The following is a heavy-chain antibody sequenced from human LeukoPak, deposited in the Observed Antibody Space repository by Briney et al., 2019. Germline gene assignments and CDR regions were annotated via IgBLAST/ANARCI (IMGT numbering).Heavy chain of an antibody. CDR2: ISGSGGTT. CDR1: GLTFSSYA. J-gene: IGHJ4*02. V-gene: IGHV3-23*01. D-gene: IGHD6-13*01. Sequence: PGGSLRLSCAASGLTFSSYAMSWVRQAPREGLEWVSGISGSGGTTYYADSVKGRFTISRDNSKNTLYLQMNSLRADDTAVYSCAKVFGNWYLDYWGQGTLVTVSS. CDR3: AKVFGNWYLDY.